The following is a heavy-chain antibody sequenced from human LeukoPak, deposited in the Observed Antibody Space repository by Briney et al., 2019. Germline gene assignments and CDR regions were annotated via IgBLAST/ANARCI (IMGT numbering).Heavy chain of an antibody. CDR1: GFTFSSDA. CDR2: ISYDGSNK. V-gene: IGHV3-30-3*01. CDR3: ARGPIPRRYYYYGMDV. Sequence: GGSLRLSRAASGFTFSSDAMHWVRQAPGKGLEWVAVISYDGSNKYYADSVKGRFTISRDNSKNTLYLQMNSLRAEDTAVYYCARGPIPRRYYYYGMDVWGQGTTVTVSS. J-gene: IGHJ6*02. D-gene: IGHD2-21*01.